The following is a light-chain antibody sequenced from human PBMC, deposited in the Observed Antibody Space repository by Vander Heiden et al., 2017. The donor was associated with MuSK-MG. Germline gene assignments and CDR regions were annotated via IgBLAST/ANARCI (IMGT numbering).Light chain of an antibody. CDR2: DAS. CDR3: QQYDNLPMYT. Sequence: DIQMPQSSSSLSASVGDRVTITCQASQDISNYLNWYQQKPGKAPKLLIYDASNLETGGPSRFSGSGSGTDFTFTISSLQPEDIATYYCQQYDNLPMYTFGQGTKLEIK. J-gene: IGKJ2*01. V-gene: IGKV1-33*01. CDR1: QDISNY.